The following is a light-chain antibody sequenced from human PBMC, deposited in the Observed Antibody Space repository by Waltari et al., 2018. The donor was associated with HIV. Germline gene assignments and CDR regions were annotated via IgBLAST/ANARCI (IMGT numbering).Light chain of an antibody. CDR3: VAWDDSLRGVL. CDR1: TSNIGSHA. Sequence: SVLTQPPSASGTPGQRVTISCSGSTSNIGSHAVFWYQHLPGAAPKLLIHRNNQRPAGVPDRFSGSTSGTSASLAISGLRSEDEADYYCVAWDDSLRGVLFGGGTKVAVL. J-gene: IGLJ2*01. CDR2: RNN. V-gene: IGLV1-47*01.